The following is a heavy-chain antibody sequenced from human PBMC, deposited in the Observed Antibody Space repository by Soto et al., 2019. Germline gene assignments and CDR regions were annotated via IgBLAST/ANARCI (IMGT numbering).Heavy chain of an antibody. CDR3: ARDRIQFSVDV. J-gene: IGHJ6*02. D-gene: IGHD5-18*01. V-gene: IGHV4-31*03. CDR1: GGSINSGGHY. Sequence: SETLSLTCSVSGGSINSGGHYWSWIRQHPGKGLEWIGHIYKTGSTDFNPSLKNRLTISIDTSKNQFSLSLRSVTDADTAVYYCARDRIQFSVDVWGQGTTVTVSS. CDR2: IYKTGST.